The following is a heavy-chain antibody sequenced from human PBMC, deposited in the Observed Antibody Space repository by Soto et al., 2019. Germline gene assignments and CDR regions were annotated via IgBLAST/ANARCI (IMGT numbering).Heavy chain of an antibody. Sequence: QVQLQQWGAGLLKPSETLSLTCAVYGGSFSGYYWTWIRQPPGTGLEWIGEINHSGRSNYNPSLKSRVTIPVNTSKNQFSLKLTSVTAADTAVYYCAGDKLTGLFDYWGQGTLVTVSS. CDR2: INHSGRS. D-gene: IGHD2-8*02. CDR1: GGSFSGYY. V-gene: IGHV4-34*01. J-gene: IGHJ4*02. CDR3: AGDKLTGLFDY.